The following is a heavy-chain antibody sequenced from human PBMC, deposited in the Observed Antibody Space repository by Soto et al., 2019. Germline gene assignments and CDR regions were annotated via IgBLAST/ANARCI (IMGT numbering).Heavy chain of an antibody. CDR1: GGSISSGGYY. J-gene: IGHJ3*02. D-gene: IGHD3-16*02. Sequence: PSETLSLTCTVSGGSISSGGYYWSWIRQHPGKGLEWIGYIYYSGSTYYNPSLKSRVTISVDTSKNQFSLKLSSVTAADTAVYYCAREQVGAGVEITFGGVIVLGAFDIWGQGTMVTVSS. CDR3: AREQVGAGVEITFGGVIVLGAFDI. CDR2: IYYSGST. V-gene: IGHV4-31*03.